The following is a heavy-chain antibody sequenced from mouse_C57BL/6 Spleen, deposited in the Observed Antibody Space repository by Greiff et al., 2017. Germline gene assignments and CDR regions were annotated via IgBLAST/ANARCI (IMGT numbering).Heavy chain of an antibody. Sequence: DVMLVESGGGLVKPGGSLKLSCAASGFTFSSYTMSWVRQTPEKRLEWVATISGGGGNTYYPDSVKGRFTISRDNAKNTLYLQMSSLRSEDTALYYCARHGGGGYYNAMDYWGQGTSVTVSS. D-gene: IGHD2-2*01. V-gene: IGHV5-9*01. CDR1: GFTFSSYT. CDR3: ARHGGGGYYNAMDY. CDR2: ISGGGGNT. J-gene: IGHJ4*01.